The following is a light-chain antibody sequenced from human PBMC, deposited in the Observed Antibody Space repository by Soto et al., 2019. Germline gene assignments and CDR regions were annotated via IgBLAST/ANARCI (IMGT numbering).Light chain of an antibody. CDR3: QQANSFPWT. CDR2: AAS. J-gene: IGKJ1*01. Sequence: DIQMTQSPSTLSASVGDRVTMTCRASQGISSWLVWYQQKTGKAPKLLIYAASSLQSGVPSRFSGSGSGTDFTLTISGLQPEDLATYYCQQANSFPWTFGQGTKVDIK. CDR1: QGISSW. V-gene: IGKV1-12*01.